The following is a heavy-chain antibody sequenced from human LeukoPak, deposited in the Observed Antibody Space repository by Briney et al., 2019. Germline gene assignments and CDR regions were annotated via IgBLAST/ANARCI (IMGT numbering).Heavy chain of an antibody. Sequence: QSSETLSLTCTVSGGSISSDYCTWIRQPPGKGLEWIGYISYSGSTNYNPSLKSRVTMSVDTPKNQFSFKLSSVTAADTAVYYCARGQVVATTLFDYWGQGTLVTVSS. J-gene: IGHJ4*02. CDR2: ISYSGST. D-gene: IGHD2-15*01. CDR3: ARGQVVATTLFDY. V-gene: IGHV4-59*01. CDR1: GGSISSDY.